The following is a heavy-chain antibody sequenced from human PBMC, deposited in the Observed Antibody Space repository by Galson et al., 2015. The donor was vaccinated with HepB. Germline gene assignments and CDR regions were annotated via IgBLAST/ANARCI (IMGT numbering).Heavy chain of an antibody. CDR2: ISYDGSNK. Sequence: SLRLSCAASGFTFSSYAMHWVRQAPGKGLEWVAVISYDGSNKYYADSVKGRFTISRDNSKNTLYLQMNSLRAEDTAVYYCVKDEASIQQNLGSFDYWGQGTLATVSS. CDR3: VKDEASIQQNLGSFDY. CDR1: GFTFSSYA. J-gene: IGHJ4*02. V-gene: IGHV3-30-3*01. D-gene: IGHD5-18*01.